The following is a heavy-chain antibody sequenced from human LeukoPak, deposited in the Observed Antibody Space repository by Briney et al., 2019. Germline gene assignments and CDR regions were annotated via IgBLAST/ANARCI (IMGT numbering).Heavy chain of an antibody. CDR3: ARAGYCSSTSCHGYFDY. J-gene: IGHJ4*02. CDR2: IIPIFGAA. D-gene: IGHD2-2*01. Sequence: SVKVSCKASGGTFSSYAISWVRQAPGQGLEWMGGIIPIFGAANYAQKFQGRVTITADESTSTAYMELSSLRSEDTAVYYCARAGYCSSTSCHGYFDYWGQGTLVTVSS. CDR1: GGTFSSYA. V-gene: IGHV1-69*01.